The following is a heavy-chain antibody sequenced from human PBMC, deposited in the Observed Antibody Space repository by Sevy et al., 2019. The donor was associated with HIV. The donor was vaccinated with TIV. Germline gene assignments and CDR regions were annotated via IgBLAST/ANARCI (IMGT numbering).Heavy chain of an antibody. CDR2: MNPGDSET. CDR1: GYSCTNDW. CDR3: ARRGTPDGMDV. V-gene: IGHV5-51*01. J-gene: IGHJ6*02. Sequence: GESLKISCKGSGYSCTNDWIGWVRQMPGKGLEWMGVMNPGDSETRYTPPFQGQVTISADKSMNTAYLQWSSLKASDTAMYYCARRGTPDGMDVWGQGTTVTVSS. D-gene: IGHD3-16*01.